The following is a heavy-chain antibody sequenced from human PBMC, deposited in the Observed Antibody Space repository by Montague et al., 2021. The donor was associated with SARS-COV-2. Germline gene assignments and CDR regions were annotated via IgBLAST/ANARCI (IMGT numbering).Heavy chain of an antibody. Sequence: TLSLTCTVSGGSISSGYFYWSRIRQPDGKGLEWIGLIYPGGNNNYNLSLKSRVTISVDTSKNPFSLNLSSVTAADTAVYYCASVYTVTYYFDYWGRGTLVTVSS. CDR1: GGSISSGYFY. V-gene: IGHV4-61*02. J-gene: IGHJ4*02. CDR2: IYPGGNN. D-gene: IGHD4-17*01. CDR3: ASVYTVTYYFDY.